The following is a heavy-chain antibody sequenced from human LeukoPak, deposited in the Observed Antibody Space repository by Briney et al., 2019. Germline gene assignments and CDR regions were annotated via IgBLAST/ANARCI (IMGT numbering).Heavy chain of an antibody. CDR3: ARGMLYYYRSGSYYNEDY. J-gene: IGHJ4*02. D-gene: IGHD3-10*01. Sequence: ASVKVSCKASGYTFTSYDINWVRQATGQGLEWMGWMNPNSGNTGYAQKFQGRATMTRNTSISTAYMELSSLRSEDTAVYYCARGMLYYYRSGSYYNEDYWGQGTLVTVSS. CDR2: MNPNSGNT. CDR1: GYTFTSYD. V-gene: IGHV1-8*01.